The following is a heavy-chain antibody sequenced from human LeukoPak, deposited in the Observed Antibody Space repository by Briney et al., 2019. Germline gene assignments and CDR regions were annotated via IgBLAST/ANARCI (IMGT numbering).Heavy chain of an antibody. CDR3: ARATSGYYAWFDP. J-gene: IGHJ5*02. D-gene: IGHD3-3*01. Sequence: ASVKVSCKASGYTFTGYYMHWVRQAPGQGLEWMGWINPNSGGTNYAQKFQGRVTMTRDTSISTVYMELSRLRSDDTAVYYCARATSGYYAWFDPWGQGTLVTVSS. CDR1: GYTFTGYY. V-gene: IGHV1-2*02. CDR2: INPNSGGT.